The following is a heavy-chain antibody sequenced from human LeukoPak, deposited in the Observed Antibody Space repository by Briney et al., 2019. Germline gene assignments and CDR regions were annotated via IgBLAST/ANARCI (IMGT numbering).Heavy chain of an antibody. CDR2: ISAYNGNT. CDR1: GYTFTSYG. V-gene: IGHV1-18*01. D-gene: IGHD2-2*01. CDR3: ARDPSVYCSSTSCPMGMDV. J-gene: IGHJ6*02. Sequence: AASVTVSCTASGYTFTSYGISWVRQAPGQGLEWMGWISAYNGNTNYAQKLQGRVTMTTDTSTSTAYMELRSLRSDDTAVYYCARDPSVYCSSTSCPMGMDVWGQGTTVTVSS.